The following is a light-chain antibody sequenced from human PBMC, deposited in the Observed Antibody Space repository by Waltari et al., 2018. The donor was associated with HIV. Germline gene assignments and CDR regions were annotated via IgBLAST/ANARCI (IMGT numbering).Light chain of an antibody. CDR2: DST. V-gene: IGLV7-46*01. J-gene: IGLJ2*01. CDR3: LLFFGATRI. Sequence: QAAVTQEPSMPVSPGGTIILTCGSSAGPVTSKNYAYWFQQKPGQAPTTLVFDSTKGPSWTPARFSGFLLGDKAVLTRSGALSEDEAFYYCLLFFGATRIFGGGTMVTV. CDR1: AGPVTSKNY.